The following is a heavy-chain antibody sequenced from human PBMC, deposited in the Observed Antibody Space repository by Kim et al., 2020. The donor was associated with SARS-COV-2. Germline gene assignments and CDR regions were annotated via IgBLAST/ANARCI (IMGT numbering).Heavy chain of an antibody. J-gene: IGHJ6*02. CDR2: IYPGDSDT. CDR3: ARHTYYYGSGSYYTGGMDV. CDR1: GYSFTSYW. Sequence: GESLKISCKGSGYSFTSYWIGWVRQMPGKGLEWLGIIYPGDSDTRYSPSFQGQVTISADKSISTAYLQWSSLKASDTAMYYCARHTYYYGSGSYYTGGMDVWGHWTTVTVSS. D-gene: IGHD3-10*01. V-gene: IGHV5-51*01.